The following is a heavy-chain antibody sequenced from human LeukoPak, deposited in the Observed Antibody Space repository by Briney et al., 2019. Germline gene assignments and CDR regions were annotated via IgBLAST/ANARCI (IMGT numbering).Heavy chain of an antibody. D-gene: IGHD5-12*01. J-gene: IGHJ4*02. CDR2: ISSRGTAM. Sequence: GGSLRLSCTVSGFTFSDYSMSWVRQAPGKGLGWISYISSRGTAMYYADSVKGRFSISRDNAKKSLYLQMNSLRAEDTAVYYCARSELVGYSGYDLDYWGQGTLVTVSS. V-gene: IGHV3-11*01. CDR1: GFTFSDYS. CDR3: ARSELVGYSGYDLDY.